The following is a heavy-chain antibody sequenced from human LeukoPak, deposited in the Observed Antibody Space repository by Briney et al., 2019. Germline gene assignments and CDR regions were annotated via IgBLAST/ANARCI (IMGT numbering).Heavy chain of an antibody. V-gene: IGHV4-39*01. CDR2: IYYSGST. CDR1: GGSISSSSYY. J-gene: IGHJ5*02. CDR3: ARQKALVVVAAQFDP. Sequence: SETLSLTCTVSGGSISSSSYYWGWLRQPPGKGLEWIGSIYYSGSTYYNPSLKSRVTISVDTSKNQFSLKLSSVTAADTAVYYSARQKALVVVAAQFDPWGQGNLVTVSS. D-gene: IGHD2-15*01.